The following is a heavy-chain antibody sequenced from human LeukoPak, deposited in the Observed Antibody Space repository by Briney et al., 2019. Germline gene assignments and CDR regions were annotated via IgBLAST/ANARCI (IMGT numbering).Heavy chain of an antibody. CDR1: GGSISDYY. Sequence: SETLSLTCTVSGGSISDYYWSWIRQPPGKGLEWIGYIYYSGSTTYNPSLKTRVTISVDTSKTQFSLQLTSVTAADTAVYYCARRYTGGWYFDLWGRGTLVTVSS. V-gene: IGHV4-59*08. D-gene: IGHD3-16*02. J-gene: IGHJ2*01. CDR2: IYYSGST. CDR3: ARRYTGGWYFDL.